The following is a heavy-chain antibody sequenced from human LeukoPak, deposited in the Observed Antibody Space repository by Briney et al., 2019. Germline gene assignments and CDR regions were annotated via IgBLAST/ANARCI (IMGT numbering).Heavy chain of an antibody. J-gene: IGHJ6*02. D-gene: IGHD5-12*01. V-gene: IGHV4-59*01. CDR3: ARGGSGYDSFYYYGMDV. Sequence: SETLSLTCTASGGSISSYYWSWIRQPPGKGLEWIGYIYDSGSTNYNPSLKSRVTISVDTSKNQFSLKLSSVTAADTAVYYCARGGSGYDSFYYYGMDVWGQGTTVTVSS. CDR2: IYDSGST. CDR1: GGSISSYY.